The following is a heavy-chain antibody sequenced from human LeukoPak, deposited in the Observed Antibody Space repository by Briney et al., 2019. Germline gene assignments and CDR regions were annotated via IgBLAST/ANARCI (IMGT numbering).Heavy chain of an antibody. J-gene: IGHJ4*02. CDR2: IYSAGST. CDR1: GFTVNSNY. Sequence: PGGSLRLSCAASGFTVNSNYMSWVRQAPGKRLEWVSVIYSAGSTYYTDSVKGRFTFSRDDSKNMLYLQMNSLRPEDTAVYYCARARYFDYWGQGTLVTVSS. CDR3: ARARYFDY. V-gene: IGHV3-66*01.